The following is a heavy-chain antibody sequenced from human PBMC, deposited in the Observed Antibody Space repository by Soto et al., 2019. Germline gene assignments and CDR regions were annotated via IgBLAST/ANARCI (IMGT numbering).Heavy chain of an antibody. V-gene: IGHV2-5*02. D-gene: IGHD2-2*01. J-gene: IGHJ4*02. Sequence: QITLKESGPTLVKPTQTLTLTCTFSGFSLSTSGVGVGWIRQPPGKALEWLALIYWDDDKRYSPSLKSRLTITKDTSKNQVVLTMTNMDPVDTATYYCAHSPYRSSTSCSTPFDYWGQGTLVTVSS. CDR1: GFSLSTSGVG. CDR3: AHSPYRSSTSCSTPFDY. CDR2: IYWDDDK.